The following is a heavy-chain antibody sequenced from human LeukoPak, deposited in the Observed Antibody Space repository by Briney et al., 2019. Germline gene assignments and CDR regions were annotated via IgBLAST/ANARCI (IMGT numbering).Heavy chain of an antibody. CDR1: GYTFTSYG. V-gene: IGHV1-18*01. Sequence: ASVKVSCKASGYTFTSYGISWVRQAPGQGLEWMGWISAYNGNTNYAQKLQGRVTMTTDTSTSTAYMELRSLRSDDTAVYYCAREAMVRGVTVFGIYYYYMDVWGKGTTVTVSS. J-gene: IGHJ6*03. CDR2: ISAYNGNT. D-gene: IGHD3-10*01. CDR3: AREAMVRGVTVFGIYYYYMDV.